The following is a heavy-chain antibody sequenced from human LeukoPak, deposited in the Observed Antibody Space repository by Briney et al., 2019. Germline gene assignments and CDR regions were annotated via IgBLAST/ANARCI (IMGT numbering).Heavy chain of an antibody. CDR1: GFTFSTYW. J-gene: IGHJ4*02. V-gene: IGHV3-7*01. CDR3: VSFYETY. Sequence: GGSLRLSCAASGFTFSTYWRSWVRQAPGKGLEWVAVIKQDGTEKYYVDSVKGRFTISRDNAKNTVYLQMNSLRAEDTAVYYCVSFYETYWGRGTLVTVSS. D-gene: IGHD2/OR15-2a*01. CDR2: IKQDGTEK.